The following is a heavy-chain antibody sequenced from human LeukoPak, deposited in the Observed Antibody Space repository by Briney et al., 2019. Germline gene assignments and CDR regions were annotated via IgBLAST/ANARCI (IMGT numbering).Heavy chain of an antibody. D-gene: IGHD4-23*01. V-gene: IGHV3-66*01. CDR3: AREQRVVTDAFDI. Sequence: GGSLRLSCAASGFTFSSYAMSWVRQAPGKGLEWVSVIYSGGSTYYADSVKGRFTISRDNSKNTLYLQMNSLRAEDTAVYYCAREQRVVTDAFDIWGQGTMVTVSS. CDR2: IYSGGST. CDR1: GFTFSSYA. J-gene: IGHJ3*02.